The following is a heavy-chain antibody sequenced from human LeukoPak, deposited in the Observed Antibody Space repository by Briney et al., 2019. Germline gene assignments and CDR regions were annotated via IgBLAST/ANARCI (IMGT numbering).Heavy chain of an antibody. J-gene: IGHJ4*02. D-gene: IGHD3-10*01. Sequence: GGSLRLSCAASEFSVGSNYMTWVRQAPGKGLEWVSLIYSGGSTYYADSVKGRFTISRDNSKNTLYLQMNSLRAEDTAVYYCAREPGSYASGDYWGQGTLVTVSS. CDR3: AREPGSYASGDY. CDR1: EFSVGSNY. V-gene: IGHV3-66*01. CDR2: IYSGGST.